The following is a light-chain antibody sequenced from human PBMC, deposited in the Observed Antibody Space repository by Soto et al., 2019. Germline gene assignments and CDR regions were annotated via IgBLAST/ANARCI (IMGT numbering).Light chain of an antibody. CDR2: EVN. J-gene: IGLJ2*01. CDR3: SSYAGRNNLV. Sequence: QSALTQPPSASGSPGQSVTISCTGTSSDVGSSNYVSWYQHHPGKAPKLMIHEVNKRPSGVPDRFSGSKSGNTASLTVSGLQADDEAAYYCSSYAGRNNLVFGGGTKLTVL. V-gene: IGLV2-8*01. CDR1: SSDVGSSNY.